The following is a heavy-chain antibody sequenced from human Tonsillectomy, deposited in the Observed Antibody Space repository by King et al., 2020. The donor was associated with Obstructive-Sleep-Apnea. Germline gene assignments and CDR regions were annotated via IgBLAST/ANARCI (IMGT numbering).Heavy chain of an antibody. CDR3: AREGSDWYFDL. V-gene: IGHV4-59*01. J-gene: IGHJ2*01. Sequence: QLQESGPGLVKPSETLSLTCTVSGGSISSYYWSWIRQPPGKGLEWIGYIYYSGSTNYNPSPKCRVTISVDTSKNQFSLKLSSVTAADTAVYYCAREGSDWYFDLWGRGTLVTVSS. CDR1: GGSISSYY. CDR2: IYYSGST. D-gene: IGHD6-6*01.